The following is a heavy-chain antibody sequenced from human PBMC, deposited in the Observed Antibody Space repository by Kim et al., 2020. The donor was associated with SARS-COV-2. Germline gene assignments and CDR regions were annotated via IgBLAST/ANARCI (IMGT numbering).Heavy chain of an antibody. D-gene: IGHD3-10*01. V-gene: IGHV1-69*01. CDR1: GGTFSSYA. CDR2: IIPIFGTA. J-gene: IGHJ4*02. CDR3: ARSGVRGAASRLSADY. Sequence: VKVSCKASGGTFSSYAISWVRQAPGQGLEWMGGIIPIFGTANYAQKFQGRVTITADESTSTAYMELSSLRSEDTAVYYCARSGVRGAASRLSADYWGQGTLVTVSS.